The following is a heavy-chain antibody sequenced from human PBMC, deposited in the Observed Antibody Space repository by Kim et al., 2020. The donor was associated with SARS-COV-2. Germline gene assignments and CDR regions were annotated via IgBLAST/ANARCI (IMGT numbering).Heavy chain of an antibody. Sequence: SVKVSCKASGGTFSSYAISWVRQAPGQGLEWMGRIIPILGIANYAQKFQGRVTITADKSTSTAYMELSSLRSEDTAVYYCARSGYSGYGYYYGMDVWGQGTTVTVSS. D-gene: IGHD5-12*01. J-gene: IGHJ6*02. CDR1: GGTFSSYA. CDR3: ARSGYSGYGYYYGMDV. CDR2: IIPILGIA. V-gene: IGHV1-69*04.